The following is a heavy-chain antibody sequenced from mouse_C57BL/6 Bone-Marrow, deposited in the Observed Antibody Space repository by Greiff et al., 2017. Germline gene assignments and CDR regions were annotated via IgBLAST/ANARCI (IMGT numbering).Heavy chain of an antibody. CDR1: GFTFSSYA. Sequence: EVMLVESGGGLVKPGGSLKLSCAASGFTFSSYAMSWVRQTPEKRLEWVATISDGGSYTYYPDNVKGRFTISRDNAKNNLYLQMSHLKSEDTAMYYCARDRDYYAIDYWGQGTSVTVSS. CDR2: ISDGGSYT. V-gene: IGHV5-4*01. CDR3: ARDRDYYAIDY. J-gene: IGHJ4*01. D-gene: IGHD3-3*01.